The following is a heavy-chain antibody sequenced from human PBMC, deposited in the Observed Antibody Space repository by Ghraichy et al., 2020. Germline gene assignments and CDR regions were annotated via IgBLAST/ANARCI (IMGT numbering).Heavy chain of an antibody. CDR3: TRTPPTQLLRDY. CDR1: GYTFTSYD. J-gene: IGHJ4*02. CDR2: MNPNSGDT. Sequence: ASVKVSCRASGYTFTSYDINWVRQATGQGLEWMGWMNPNSGDTGYAQKFQGRVSMTRDTSISTAYMELSSLTSEDTAVYYCTRTPPTQLLRDYWGQGTLVTVSS. V-gene: IGHV1-8*01. D-gene: IGHD2-2*01.